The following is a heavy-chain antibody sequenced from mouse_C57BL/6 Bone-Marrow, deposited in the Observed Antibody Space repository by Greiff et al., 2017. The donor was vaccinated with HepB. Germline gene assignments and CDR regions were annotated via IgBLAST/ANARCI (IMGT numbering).Heavy chain of an antibody. D-gene: IGHD2-4*01. J-gene: IGHJ4*01. V-gene: IGHV1-80*01. Sequence: QVQLQQSGAELVKPGASVKISCKASGYAFSSYWMNWVKQRPGKGLEWIGQIYPGDGDTNYNGKFKGKATLTADKSSSTAYMQLSSLTSEDSAVYFCARSSDSDGNYYAMDYWGQGTSVTVSS. CDR3: ARSSDSDGNYYAMDY. CDR2: IYPGDGDT. CDR1: GYAFSSYW.